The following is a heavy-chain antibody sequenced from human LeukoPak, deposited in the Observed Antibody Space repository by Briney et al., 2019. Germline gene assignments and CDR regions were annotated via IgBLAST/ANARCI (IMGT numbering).Heavy chain of an antibody. Sequence: GGSLRLSCAGSGFSVSDNYMTWVRQAPGKGLEWVSVTYSGGTTYYADSVEGRFTISRDNSKNTLYLQMNSLRAEDTAVYYCAKDRTFPAPFDYWGQGTLVTVSS. D-gene: IGHD2-21*01. CDR3: AKDRTFPAPFDY. CDR2: TYSGGTT. CDR1: GFSVSDNY. J-gene: IGHJ4*02. V-gene: IGHV3-53*01.